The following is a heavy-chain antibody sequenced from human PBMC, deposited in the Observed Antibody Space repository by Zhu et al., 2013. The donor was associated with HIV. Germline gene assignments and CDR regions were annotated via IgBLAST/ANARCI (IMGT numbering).Heavy chain of an antibody. CDR1: GYTFTNFY. J-gene: IGHJ3*02. V-gene: IGHV1-46*01. D-gene: IGHD2-8*02. CDR2: FNPSGGST. Sequence: VKVSCKASGYTFTNFYIHWVRQAPGHGLEWMGIFNPSGGSTSYAQKFQGRVTITMTSSISTVYMELSSLRSDDTAVYYCVRGGYRWAFDIWGQGTVVIVSS. CDR3: VRGGYRWAFDI.